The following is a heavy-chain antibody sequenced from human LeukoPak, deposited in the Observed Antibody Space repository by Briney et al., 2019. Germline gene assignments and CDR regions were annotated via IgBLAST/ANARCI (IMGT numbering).Heavy chain of an antibody. D-gene: IGHD6-13*01. Sequence: PGGSLRLSCAASGFTFSSYSMNWVRQAPGKGLEWVSSISSSSSYIYYADSVKGRFTISRDNAKNSLYLQMNSLRAEDTAVYYCARPPGIAAAESDYWGQGILVTVSS. CDR2: ISSSSSYI. CDR1: GFTFSSYS. V-gene: IGHV3-21*01. CDR3: ARPPGIAAAESDY. J-gene: IGHJ4*02.